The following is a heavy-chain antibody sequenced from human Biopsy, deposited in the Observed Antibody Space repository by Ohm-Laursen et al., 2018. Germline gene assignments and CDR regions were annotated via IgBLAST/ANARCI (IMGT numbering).Heavy chain of an antibody. CDR1: GDSVTKYY. J-gene: IGHJ6*02. D-gene: IGHD4-11*01. V-gene: IGHV4-59*02. Sequence: SETLSLTCPVSGDSVTKYYWSWIRQPPGKGLEWIGYIYYSVMTNYNPSLQSRVSISVDTSRNQVSLTLSSVTAADTAVYYCARDSGILNYGNFKYYHYYGMDVWGQGTKVTVSS. CDR2: IYYSVMT. CDR3: ARDSGILNYGNFKYYHYYGMDV.